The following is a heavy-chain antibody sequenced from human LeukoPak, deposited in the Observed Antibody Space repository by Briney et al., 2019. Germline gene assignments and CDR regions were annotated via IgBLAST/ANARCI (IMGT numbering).Heavy chain of an antibody. Sequence: SETVSLTCTVSGGSISSGSYYWGWIRQPPGKGLEWIASMYYSGTTFYSPSLKSRVTISVDTSKNQLSLKLGSVTAADTAVYYCARHPPRDGSAFDYWGQGTLVTVSS. J-gene: IGHJ4*02. CDR1: GGSISSGSYY. V-gene: IGHV4-39*01. CDR3: ARHPPRDGSAFDY. CDR2: MYYSGTT.